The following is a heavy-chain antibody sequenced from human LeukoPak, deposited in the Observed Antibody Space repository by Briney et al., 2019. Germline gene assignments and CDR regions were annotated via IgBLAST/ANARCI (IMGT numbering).Heavy chain of an antibody. Sequence: PSETLSLTCTVSGGSISSSSYYWGWIRQPPGKGLEWIGSIYYSGSTYYNPSLKSRVTISVDTSKNQFSLKLSSVTAADTAVYYCARDRHCSGGNCENWFDPWGQGTLVTVSS. CDR3: ARDRHCSGGNCENWFDP. CDR1: GGSISSSSYY. CDR2: IYYSGST. D-gene: IGHD2-15*01. V-gene: IGHV4-39*07. J-gene: IGHJ5*02.